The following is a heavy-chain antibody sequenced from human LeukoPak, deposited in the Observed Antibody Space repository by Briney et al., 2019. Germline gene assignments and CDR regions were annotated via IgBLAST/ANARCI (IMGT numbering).Heavy chain of an antibody. CDR3: ARDLRVYSSGWYDAFDI. D-gene: IGHD6-19*01. V-gene: IGHV3-30*04. J-gene: IGHJ3*02. Sequence: PGGSLRLSCAASGFAFSSYAMHWVRQAPGKGLEWVALISYDGSNKYYADSVKGRFTISRDNSKNTLYLQMNSLRAEDTAVCYCARDLRVYSSGWYDAFDIWGQGTMVTVSS. CDR2: ISYDGSNK. CDR1: GFAFSSYA.